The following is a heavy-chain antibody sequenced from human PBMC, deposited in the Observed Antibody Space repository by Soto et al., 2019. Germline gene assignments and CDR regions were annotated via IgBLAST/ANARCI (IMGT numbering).Heavy chain of an antibody. CDR1: GGSITSGTYY. Sequence: SETLSLTCTVSGGSITSGTYYWSWIRQHPGKGLEWIGYIYYSGSAYYNPSLKSRLTISVDTSKNQFSLKLSSVTAADTAVYYCARGITTFGVVHFAYSAQGTLVIVSS. CDR3: ARGITTFGVVHFAY. V-gene: IGHV4-31*03. J-gene: IGHJ4*02. CDR2: IYYSGSA. D-gene: IGHD3-3*01.